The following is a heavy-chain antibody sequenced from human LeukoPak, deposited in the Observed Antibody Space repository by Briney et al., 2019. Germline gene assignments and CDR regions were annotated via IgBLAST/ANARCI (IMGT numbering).Heavy chain of an antibody. CDR3: ARYSSSWFLTDYYYYMDI. CDR2: ISYSGST. V-gene: IGHV4-59*08. CDR1: GGSIRSYS. D-gene: IGHD6-13*01. Sequence: NPLETLSLTCTVSGGSIRSYSWSWIRQSPGKGLEWIGSISYSGSTDYNPSLNNRVTISVDRSKNNFSLRLTSVSAADTAVYYCARYSSSWFLTDYYYYMDIWGKGTTVIVSS. J-gene: IGHJ6*03.